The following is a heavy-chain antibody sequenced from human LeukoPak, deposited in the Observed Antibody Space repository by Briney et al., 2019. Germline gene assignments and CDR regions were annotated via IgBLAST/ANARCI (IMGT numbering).Heavy chain of an antibody. J-gene: IGHJ4*02. Sequence: ASVKVSCKASGYIFTTYYMHWVRQAPGQGLEWMGVINPSSSNTNYAQKFQGRVTMTRDTSTSTVYMGLTSLRSEDTAVYYCARDPDYYGSGSQSRNYFDYWGQGTLVTVSS. D-gene: IGHD3-10*01. CDR2: INPSSSNT. CDR1: GYIFTTYY. CDR3: ARDPDYYGSGSQSRNYFDY. V-gene: IGHV1-46*01.